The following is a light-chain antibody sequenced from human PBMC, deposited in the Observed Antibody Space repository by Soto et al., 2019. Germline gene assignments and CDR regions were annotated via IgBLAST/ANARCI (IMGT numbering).Light chain of an antibody. CDR3: SSYTSSSTWV. CDR1: SSDVGGYNY. Sequence: QSALTQPASVSGSPGQSITISCTGTSSDVGGYNYVSWYQQHPGKAPKLMIFDVSNRPSGVSNRFSGSKSDNTASLTISGVQAEDEADYYCSSYTSSSTWVFGGGTKLTVL. CDR2: DVS. V-gene: IGLV2-14*03. J-gene: IGLJ3*02.